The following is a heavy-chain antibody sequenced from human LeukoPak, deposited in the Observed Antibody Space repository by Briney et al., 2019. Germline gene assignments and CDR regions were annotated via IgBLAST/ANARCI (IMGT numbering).Heavy chain of an antibody. D-gene: IGHD1-7*01. CDR3: ASRYNWNYDWFDP. V-gene: IGHV1-69*05. CDR1: GGTFSSYA. Sequence: SVKVSCKASGGTFSSYAISWVRQAPGQGLEWMGRIIPIFGTANYAQKFQGRITITTDESTSTAYMELSSLRSEDTAVYYCASRYNWNYDWFDPWGQGTLVTVSS. J-gene: IGHJ5*02. CDR2: IIPIFGTA.